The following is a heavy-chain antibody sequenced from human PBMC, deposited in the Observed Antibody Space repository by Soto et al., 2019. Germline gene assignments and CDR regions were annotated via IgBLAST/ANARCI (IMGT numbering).Heavy chain of an antibody. CDR2: IIPILGIA. D-gene: IGHD2-15*01. Sequence: GASVKVSCKASGGTFSSYTISWVRQAPGQGLEWMGRIIPILGIANYAQKFQGRVTITADKSTSTAYMELSSLRSEDTAVYYCARDPHCSGGSCYFSWFGPWCQGTLVTVSS. CDR3: ARDPHCSGGSCYFSWFGP. CDR1: GGTFSSYT. V-gene: IGHV1-69*04. J-gene: IGHJ5*02.